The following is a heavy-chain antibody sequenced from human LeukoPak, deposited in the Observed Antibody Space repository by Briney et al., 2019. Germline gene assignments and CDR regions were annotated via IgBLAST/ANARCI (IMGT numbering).Heavy chain of an antibody. CDR1: VCTFSSYW. CDR3: AREGYYGSGSPPSLYFDY. D-gene: IGHD3-10*01. Sequence: GGFLRLSWAASVCTFSSYWMNWVRKAPWKGLVWVLRIASDGSSTTYADSVKGRFSISRDNSRSTLYLQMNSLRPEDTAIYYCAREGYYGSGSPPSLYFDYWGQGTLVTVSS. J-gene: IGHJ4*02. V-gene: IGHV3-74*01. CDR2: IASDGSST.